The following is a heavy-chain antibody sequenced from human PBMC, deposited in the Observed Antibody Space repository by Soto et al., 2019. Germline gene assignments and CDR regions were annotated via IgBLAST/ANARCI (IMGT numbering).Heavy chain of an antibody. V-gene: IGHV3-21*01. CDR1: GFTFSSYS. CDR2: ISSSSYI. Sequence: GGSLRLSCAASGFTFSSYSMNWVRQAPGKGLEWVSSISSSSYIYYADSVKGRFTISRDNAKNSLYLQMNSLRAEDTAVYYCAGEYFRAANADHCCEYGMDVWGQGTTVTV. D-gene: IGHD2-21*02. CDR3: AGEYFRAANADHCCEYGMDV. J-gene: IGHJ6*02.